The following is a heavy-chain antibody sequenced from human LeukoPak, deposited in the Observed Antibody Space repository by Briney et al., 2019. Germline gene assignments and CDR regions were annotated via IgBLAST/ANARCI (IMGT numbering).Heavy chain of an antibody. Sequence: PSETLSLTCSVSGGSISSSSYYWGWIRQPPGKGLEWIGSIYYSGSTYYNPSLKSRVTISVDTSKNQFSLKLSSVTAADTAVYYCARTNMYSSSWFHYYYMDVWGKGTRSPSP. CDR3: ARTNMYSSSWFHYYYMDV. CDR2: IYYSGST. V-gene: IGHV4-39*07. CDR1: GGSISSSSYY. D-gene: IGHD6-13*01. J-gene: IGHJ6*03.